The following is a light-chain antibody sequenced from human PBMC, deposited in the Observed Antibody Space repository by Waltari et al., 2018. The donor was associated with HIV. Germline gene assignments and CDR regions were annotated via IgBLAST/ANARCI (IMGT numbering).Light chain of an antibody. CDR3: SSYAGSKNRVV. V-gene: IGLV2-8*01. CDR2: DVY. Sequence: QSALTQSPSASGSPGQAVTISCTGTSSDIGSYDYVSWYQQHPGKAPKLIIYDVYKRHAGVPDRFSGSKSGNTASRTVSGLQTEDEATYYCSSYAGSKNRVVFGGGTFLTVL. J-gene: IGLJ2*01. CDR1: SSDIGSYDY.